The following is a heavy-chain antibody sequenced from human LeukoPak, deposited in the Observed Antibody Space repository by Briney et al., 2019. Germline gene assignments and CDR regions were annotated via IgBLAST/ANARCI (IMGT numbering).Heavy chain of an antibody. V-gene: IGHV1-24*01. Sequence: ASVKVSCKVSGYTLTELSMHWVRQAPGKGLEWMGGFDPEDGETIYAQKFQGRVTMTEDTSTDTAYMELSSLRSEDTAVYYCATDAPPQPMIVDYYYYYGMDVWSQGTTVTVSS. CDR1: GYTLTELS. CDR2: FDPEDGET. D-gene: IGHD3-22*01. J-gene: IGHJ6*02. CDR3: ATDAPPQPMIVDYYYYYGMDV.